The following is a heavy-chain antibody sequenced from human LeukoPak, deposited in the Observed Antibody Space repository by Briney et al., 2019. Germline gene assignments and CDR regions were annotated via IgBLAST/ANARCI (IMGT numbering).Heavy chain of an antibody. D-gene: IGHD3-16*01. Sequence: GGSLRLSCAASGFTFSTYAMTWVRQAPGKRLEWVSAISGSGDYTYYTDSVKGRFTISRDNSTNTLYLQMHSLRAEDTAVYYCARERFRGGEGAFDIWGQGTMVTVSS. CDR1: GFTFSTYA. V-gene: IGHV3-23*01. CDR3: ARERFRGGEGAFDI. CDR2: ISGSGDYT. J-gene: IGHJ3*02.